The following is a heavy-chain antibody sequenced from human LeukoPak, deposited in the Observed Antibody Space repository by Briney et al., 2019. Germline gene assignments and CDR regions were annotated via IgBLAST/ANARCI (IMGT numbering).Heavy chain of an antibody. CDR3: ARTSRTAVAGTGRGYNWFDP. Sequence: SETLSLTCSVSGDSISSSSYYWGWIRQPPGKGPEWVASIYHTGSTYYNPSLRSRVTMLVNTSKNQFSLNLTSVTAADTAVYYCARTSRTAVAGTGRGYNWFDPWGQGILVTVSS. D-gene: IGHD6-19*01. V-gene: IGHV4-39*07. CDR1: GDSISSSSYY. CDR2: IYHTGST. J-gene: IGHJ5*02.